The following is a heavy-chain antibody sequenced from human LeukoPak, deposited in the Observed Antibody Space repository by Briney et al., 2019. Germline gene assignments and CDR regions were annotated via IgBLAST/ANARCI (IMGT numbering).Heavy chain of an antibody. CDR3: ARGSSDFWSGYSFSFDY. V-gene: IGHV4-59*01. D-gene: IGHD3-3*01. J-gene: IGHJ4*02. CDR1: GGSISSYY. Sequence: SETLSLTCTVSGGSISSYYWSWVRQPPGKGLEWIGYIYYSGSTNYNPSLKSRVTISVDTSKNQFSLKLSSVTAADTAVYYCARGSSDFWSGYSFSFDYWGQGTLVTVSS. CDR2: IYYSGST.